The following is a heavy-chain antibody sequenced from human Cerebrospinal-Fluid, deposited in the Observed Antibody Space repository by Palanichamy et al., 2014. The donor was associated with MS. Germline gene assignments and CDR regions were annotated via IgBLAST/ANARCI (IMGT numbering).Heavy chain of an antibody. D-gene: IGHD3-10*01. CDR3: ARGESSGSYACFDC. Sequence: QVQLQESGPGLVKPSQTLSLTCTVSDGSISGDDYYWSWIRQHPGKGLEWIGYISYGGSAFYNPSLESRVTILVDTSKNQFSLKLNSVTAADTAVYYCARGESSGSYACFDCWGQGTLVTVSS. V-gene: IGHV4-31*03. CDR2: ISYGGSA. J-gene: IGHJ4*02. CDR1: DGSISGDDYY.